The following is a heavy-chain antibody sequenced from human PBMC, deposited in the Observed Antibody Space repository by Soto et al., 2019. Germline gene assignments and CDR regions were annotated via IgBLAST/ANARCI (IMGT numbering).Heavy chain of an antibody. J-gene: IGHJ4*02. V-gene: IGHV1-18*01. CDR1: GYAFTSYG. D-gene: IGHD4-17*01. CDR2: ISAYNGNT. Sequence: QVQLVQSGAEVKKPGASVKVSCKASGYAFTSYGISWVRQAPGQGLEWMGWISAYNGNTNYAQKLQGRVTMTTDTSTSTAYMELRSLRSDDTAVYYCARDGGPLRMTTVTTYFDYWGQGTLVTVSS. CDR3: ARDGGPLRMTTVTTYFDY.